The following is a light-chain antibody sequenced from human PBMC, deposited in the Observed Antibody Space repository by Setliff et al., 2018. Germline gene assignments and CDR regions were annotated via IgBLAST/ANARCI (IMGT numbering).Light chain of an antibody. J-gene: IGLJ1*01. V-gene: IGLV2-8*01. CDR2: EIS. Sequence: QSALTQPPSASGSPGQSLIISCTGTSRDVGSSTFVSWYQQHPGKAPKLRIYEISKRPSGVPDRFSGSKSGNTASLTVSGLQAEDEADYYCSSYAGTNNPYVFGSGTKVTVL. CDR1: SRDVGSSTF. CDR3: SSYAGTNNPYV.